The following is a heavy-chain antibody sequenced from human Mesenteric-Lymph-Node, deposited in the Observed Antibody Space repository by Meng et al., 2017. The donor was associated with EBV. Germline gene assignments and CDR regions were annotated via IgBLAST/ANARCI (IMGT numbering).Heavy chain of an antibody. CDR3: ATHGSGSYSWFDP. D-gene: IGHD3-10*01. CDR1: VGSYSGDY. Sequence: QGQSRAWVARPLKPLETPCHPSGVYVGSYSGDYGGWVPQPPGKGLGWIGEISHNGGTTYNPSLRSRVTTSVDTSKNQFSLKLSSVTAADTAVYYCATHGSGSYSWFDPWGQGTLVTVSS. CDR2: ISHNGGT. J-gene: IGHJ5*02. V-gene: IGHV4-34*01.